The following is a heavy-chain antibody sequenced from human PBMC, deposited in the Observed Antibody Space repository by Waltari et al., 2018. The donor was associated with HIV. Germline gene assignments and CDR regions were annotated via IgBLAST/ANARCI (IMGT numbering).Heavy chain of an antibody. V-gene: IGHV3-9*01. CDR1: GFPFDDYA. J-gene: IGHJ4*02. CDR3: AKAYDSSGFQYYFDY. D-gene: IGHD3-22*01. Sequence: EVQLVESGGDLVQPGRSLRLSCAASGFPFDDYAIHWVRQAPGKGLEWVSGINWNSDNIGYADSVKGRFTISRDHAKNSLYLQMNSLRPEDTALYYCAKAYDSSGFQYYFDYWGQGTLVTVSS. CDR2: INWNSDNI.